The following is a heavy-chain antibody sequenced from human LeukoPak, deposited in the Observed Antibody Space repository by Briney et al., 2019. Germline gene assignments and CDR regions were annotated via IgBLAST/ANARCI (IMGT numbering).Heavy chain of an antibody. CDR2: IVVGSGYT. CDR1: GFTFTSSP. Sequence: SVKVSCKASGFTFTSSPMQWVRQARGQRLEWLGWIVVGSGYTNYARKFQERVTITRDMSTSTAYMELSSLRSEDTAVYYCARSLLGQWLVRRSFDYWGQGTLVTVSS. V-gene: IGHV1-58*02. J-gene: IGHJ4*02. CDR3: ARSLLGQWLVRRSFDY. D-gene: IGHD6-19*01.